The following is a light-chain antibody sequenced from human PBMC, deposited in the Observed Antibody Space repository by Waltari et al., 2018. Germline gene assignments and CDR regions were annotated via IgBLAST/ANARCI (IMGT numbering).Light chain of an antibody. CDR1: QGISSY. J-gene: IGKJ1*01. CDR3: QQYYSYPPLT. Sequence: AIRMTQSPSSLPASTGDRVTITCRASQGISSYLAWYQQKPGKAPKLLIYAASTLQSGVPSRFSGSGSGTDFTLTISCLQSEDFATYYCQQYYSYPPLTFGQGTKVEIK. CDR2: AAS. V-gene: IGKV1-8*01.